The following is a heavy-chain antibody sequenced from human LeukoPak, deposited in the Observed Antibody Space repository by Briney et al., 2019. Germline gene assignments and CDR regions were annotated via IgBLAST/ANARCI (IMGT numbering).Heavy chain of an antibody. J-gene: IGHJ4*02. CDR2: ISGSGRGT. V-gene: IGHV3-23*01. Sequence: PGGSLRLSCAASGFTFSSYSMNWVRQAPGKGLEWVSLISGSGRGTHYADSVKGRFTISRDNSKNMLYLHMNSLRADDTAVYYCARSGTEDGYNIYFDHWGQGTLVTVSS. D-gene: IGHD5-24*01. CDR1: GFTFSSYS. CDR3: ARSGTEDGYNIYFDH.